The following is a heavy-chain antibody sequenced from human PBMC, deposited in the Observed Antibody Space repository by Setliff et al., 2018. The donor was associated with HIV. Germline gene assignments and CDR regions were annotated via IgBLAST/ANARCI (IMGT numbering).Heavy chain of an antibody. CDR3: TRGGTDDLTDAFDL. D-gene: IGHD1-1*01. CDR2: IGTTGDT. J-gene: IGHJ3*01. V-gene: IGHV3-13*01. CDR1: GFTFSMFD. Sequence: GESLKISCAASGFTFSMFDMHWVRQPTGKGLEWVSTIGTTGDTYYPDSVRGRFTVSRENAKNSVYLQMNSLRNSDTAVYYCTRGGTDDLTDAFDLWGQGTTVTVSS.